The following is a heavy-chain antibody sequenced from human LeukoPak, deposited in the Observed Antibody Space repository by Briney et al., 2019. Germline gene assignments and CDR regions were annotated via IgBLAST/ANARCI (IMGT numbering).Heavy chain of an antibody. CDR2: INPNSGGT. CDR1: GYTFTGYY. V-gene: IGHV1-2*02. Sequence: PEASVKVSCKASGYTFTGYYMHWVRQAPGHVLEWMGWINPNSGGTNYAQKFQGRVTMTRDTSISTAYMDLSRLRSDDTAVYYCARHGRFYDAFDIWGQGTMVTVSS. J-gene: IGHJ3*02. CDR3: ARHGRFYDAFDI. D-gene: IGHD3-3*01.